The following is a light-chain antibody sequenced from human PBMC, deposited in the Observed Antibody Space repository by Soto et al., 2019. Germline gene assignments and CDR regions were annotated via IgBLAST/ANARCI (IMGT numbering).Light chain of an antibody. J-gene: IGLJ1*01. CDR3: SSYTSASTLLYL. CDR2: GVT. Sequence: QSVLTQPASVSGSHGQSITISCTGTGSDVGGYNYVSWYQQHPGIAPKLLIYGVTNRPSGVSTRFSGSKSGNTASLTISGLQAEDEADYHCSSYTSASTLLYLFGTGTKLTVL. CDR1: GSDVGGYNY. V-gene: IGLV2-14*01.